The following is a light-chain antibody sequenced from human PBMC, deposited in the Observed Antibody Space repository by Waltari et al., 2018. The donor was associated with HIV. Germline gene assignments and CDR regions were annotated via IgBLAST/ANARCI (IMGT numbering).Light chain of an antibody. V-gene: IGLV2-8*01. CDR2: AVN. CDR1: SSDVGGYNS. J-gene: IGLJ1*01. CDR3: SSFSDNNRIV. Sequence: QSALTQPPSASGSPGPSVAISCTGTSSDVGGYNSVSWHQQHPGKAPKLLIYAVNKRPSGGPVRFSGSKSGNTASLTVSGLQVDDEADYYCSSFSDNNRIVFGTGTRVTVL.